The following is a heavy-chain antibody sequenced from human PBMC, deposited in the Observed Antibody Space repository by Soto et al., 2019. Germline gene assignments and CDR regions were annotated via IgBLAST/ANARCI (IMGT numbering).Heavy chain of an antibody. CDR2: IYYSGST. D-gene: IGHD3-9*01. CDR3: ASIFFLIIRRCPRDPLFSYTPRCRDL. Sequence: VSGGTPSTSRDLVCCLRQQKKKGLEWIGSIYYSGSTYYNPSLKSRVTISVDTSKNQFSLKLSSVTAADTAVYYCASIFFLIIRRCPRDPLFSYTPRCRDL. J-gene: IGHJ2*01. CDR1: GGTPSTSRDL. V-gene: IGHV4-39*01.